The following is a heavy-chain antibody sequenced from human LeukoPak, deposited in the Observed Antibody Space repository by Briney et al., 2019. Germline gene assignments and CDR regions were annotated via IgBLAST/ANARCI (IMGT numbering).Heavy chain of an antibody. V-gene: IGHV4-34*01. CDR2: INHSGST. CDR3: ASIRGDIVVVPAARMDV. Sequence: SETLSLTCAVYGGSFSGYYWSWIRQPPGKGLDWIGEINHSGSTNYNPSLKSRVPISVDTSKNQFSLKLSSVTAADTAVYYCASIRGDIVVVPAARMDVWGKGTTVTVSS. CDR1: GGSFSGYY. J-gene: IGHJ6*04. D-gene: IGHD2-2*01.